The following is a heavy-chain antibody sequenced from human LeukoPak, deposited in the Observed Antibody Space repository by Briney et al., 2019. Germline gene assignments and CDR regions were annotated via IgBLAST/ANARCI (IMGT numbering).Heavy chain of an antibody. Sequence: PGGSLRLSCAASGCTFSSYTMHWVRQAPGKGLEYVSAISGNGGSTYYADAVKGRFTISRDNSKNTLYLQMGSLRAEDMAVYYCTKRVGYSTGWYYFEYWGQGTLVTVSS. CDR3: TKRVGYSTGWYYFEY. J-gene: IGHJ4*02. CDR2: ISGNGGST. CDR1: GCTFSSYT. D-gene: IGHD6-19*01. V-gene: IGHV3-64*02.